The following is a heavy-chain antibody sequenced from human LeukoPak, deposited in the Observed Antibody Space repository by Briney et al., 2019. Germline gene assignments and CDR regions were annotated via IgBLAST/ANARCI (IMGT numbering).Heavy chain of an antibody. CDR1: GFTFSSYS. CDR3: SKSDAYLWFGDL. Sequence: PGGSLRLSCAASGFTFSSYSMNWVRQAPGKGLEWVSYISSSSSTIYYADSVKGRFTISRDNAKNSLYLQMNSLRAEDTAGYYWSKSDAYLWFGDLWGQRTVVTLS. V-gene: IGHV3-48*01. CDR2: ISSSSSTI. D-gene: IGHD3-10*01. J-gene: IGHJ5*02.